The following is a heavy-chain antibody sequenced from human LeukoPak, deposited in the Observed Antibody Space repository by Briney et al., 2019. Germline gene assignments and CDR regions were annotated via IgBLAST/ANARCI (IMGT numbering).Heavy chain of an antibody. CDR3: ARDQVGVAGYYYYYYGMDV. V-gene: IGHV6-1*01. CDR1: GDSVSSNSAA. Sequence: SQTLSLTCAISGDSVSSNSAAWNWIRQSPSRGLEWLGRTYYRSKWYNDYAVSVKSRITINPDTSKNQFSLQLNSVTPEDTAVYYCARDQVGVAGYYYYYYGMDVWGQGTTVTVSS. D-gene: IGHD6-19*01. CDR2: TYYRSKWYN. J-gene: IGHJ6*02.